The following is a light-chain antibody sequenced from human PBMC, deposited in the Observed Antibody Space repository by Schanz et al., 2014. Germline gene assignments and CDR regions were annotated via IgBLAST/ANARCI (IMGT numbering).Light chain of an antibody. CDR2: GAS. J-gene: IGKJ1*01. Sequence: EIVMTQSPGTLSLSPGERATLSCRASQSVSSYLGWYQQKPGQAPRLLIYGASSRATGIPDRFSGSGSGTDFTLTISSLQSEDFAIYYCQQYNDWPRTFGQGTKVEVK. CDR3: QQYNDWPRT. CDR1: QSVSSY. V-gene: IGKV3D-15*01.